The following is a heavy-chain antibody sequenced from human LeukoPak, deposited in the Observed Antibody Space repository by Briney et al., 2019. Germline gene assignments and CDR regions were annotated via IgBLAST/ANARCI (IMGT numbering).Heavy chain of an antibody. J-gene: IGHJ6*02. CDR2: INHSGST. CDR1: GGSFSGYY. V-gene: IGHV4-34*01. Sequence: PSETLSLTCAVYGGSFSGYYWSWIRQPPGKGLEWIGEINHSGSTNYNPSLKSRVTISVDTSKNQFSLKLSSVTAADTAVYYCARNPYYYDSSGYYYVGHYYYGMDVWGQGTTVTVSS. D-gene: IGHD3-22*01. CDR3: ARNPYYYDSSGYYYVGHYYYGMDV.